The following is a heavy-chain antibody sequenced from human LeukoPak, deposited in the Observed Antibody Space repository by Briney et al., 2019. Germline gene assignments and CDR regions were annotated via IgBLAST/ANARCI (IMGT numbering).Heavy chain of an antibody. D-gene: IGHD3-22*01. J-gene: IGHJ4*02. CDR3: ARDLSGDYDSSEIDY. V-gene: IGHV3-7*01. CDR1: GFTFSSYW. Sequence: GGSLRLSCAVSGFTFSSYWMSWVRQAPGKGLEWVASINQDGGQKYYVDSVKGRFTISRDNAKNSLYLQMNSLRAEDTAVYYCARDLSGDYDSSEIDYWGQGTLVTVSS. CDR2: INQDGGQK.